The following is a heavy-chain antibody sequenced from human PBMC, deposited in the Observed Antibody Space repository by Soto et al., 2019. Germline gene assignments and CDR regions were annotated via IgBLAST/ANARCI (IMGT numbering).Heavy chain of an antibody. Sequence: ASVKVSCKASGYTFTGYYMHWVRQAHGQGLEWIGWINPNSGGTNYEQKFQGWVTMTRDTSIITAYMELSRLRSNDTSLYYCARDGVSRWNCGYDALYYHYYLDEWGKATTV. CDR1: GYTFTGYY. J-gene: IGHJ6*03. CDR2: INPNSGGT. CDR3: ARDGVSRWNCGYDALYYHYYLDE. D-gene: IGHD5-12*01. V-gene: IGHV1-2*04.